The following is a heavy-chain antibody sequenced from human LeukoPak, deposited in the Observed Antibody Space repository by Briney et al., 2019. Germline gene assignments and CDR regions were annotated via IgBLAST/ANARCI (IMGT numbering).Heavy chain of an antibody. CDR1: GYSISNGYY. Sequence: SETLSLTCTVSGYSISNGYYWGWIRQPPGKGLEFTGSVYHSGSTYYNPSLKSRVTISVDTSKNQFSLKLSSVTAADTAVYYCAGNDFWSGYSSYYFDYWGQGTLVTVSS. J-gene: IGHJ4*02. CDR3: AGNDFWSGYSSYYFDY. V-gene: IGHV4-38-2*02. D-gene: IGHD3-3*01. CDR2: VYHSGST.